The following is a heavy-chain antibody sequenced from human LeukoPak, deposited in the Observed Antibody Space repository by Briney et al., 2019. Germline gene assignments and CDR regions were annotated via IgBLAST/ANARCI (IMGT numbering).Heavy chain of an antibody. CDR3: ARLGWGYYDPLGVDY. Sequence: SETLSLTCAVSGCSISSGYYWGWIRQPPGKGLEWIGSIYHSGSTYYNPSLKSRVTISVDTSKNQFSLKLSSVTAADTAVYYCARLGWGYYDPLGVDYWGQGTLVTVSS. V-gene: IGHV4-38-2*01. CDR1: GCSISSGYY. D-gene: IGHD3-3*01. CDR2: IYHSGST. J-gene: IGHJ4*02.